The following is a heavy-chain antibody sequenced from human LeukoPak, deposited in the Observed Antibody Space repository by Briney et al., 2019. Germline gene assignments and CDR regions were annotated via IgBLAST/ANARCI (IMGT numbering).Heavy chain of an antibody. Sequence: GGSLRLSCAASGFTFNNYWMSWVRQAPGKGLEWVANINKDGSEDYYVDSVKGRFTISRDNAKNSLYLQMNSLRAEDTAVYYCASLSPARIAAAGTIYYYMDAWGKGTTVTVSS. CDR3: ASLSPARIAAAGTIYYYMDA. V-gene: IGHV3-7*01. D-gene: IGHD6-13*01. J-gene: IGHJ6*03. CDR2: INKDGSED. CDR1: GFTFNNYW.